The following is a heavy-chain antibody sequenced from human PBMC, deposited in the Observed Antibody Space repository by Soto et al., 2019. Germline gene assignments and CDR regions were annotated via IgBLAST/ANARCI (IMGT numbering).Heavy chain of an antibody. D-gene: IGHD2-15*01. J-gene: IGHJ4*02. CDR1: GFTFSSYG. CDR2: IWYDGSNK. V-gene: IGHV3-33*01. CDR3: ARDTEDTLCDY. Sequence: QVQLVESGGGVVQPGRSLRLSCAASGFTFSSYGMHWVRQAPGKGLEWVAVIWYDGSNKYYADSVKGRFTNSRDNSKNTLYLQMNSLRAEDTAVYYCARDTEDTLCDYWGQGTLVTVSS.